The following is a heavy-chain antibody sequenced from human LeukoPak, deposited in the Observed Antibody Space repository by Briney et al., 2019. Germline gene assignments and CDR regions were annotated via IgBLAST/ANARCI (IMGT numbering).Heavy chain of an antibody. CDR3: ARGRNGYNCD. V-gene: IGHV4-59*01. J-gene: IGHJ4*02. Sequence: SGGSISSXXXXXXXXXXGKXLEWIGYIYSSGSTNYNPSLKSRVTISVDTSKNQFSLKLSSVTAADTAVYYCARGRNGYNCDWGQGTLVTVSS. CDR1: GGSISSXX. CDR2: IYSSGST. D-gene: IGHD5-24*01.